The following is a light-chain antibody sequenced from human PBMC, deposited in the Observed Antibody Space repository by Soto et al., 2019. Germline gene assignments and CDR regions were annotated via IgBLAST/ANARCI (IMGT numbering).Light chain of an antibody. Sequence: QSVLTQPASVSWSPGQSITISCTGTSSDVGGYHYVSWYQQHPGKAPKLMIYDVSNRPSGVSNRFSGSKSGNTASLTISGLQAEDEADYYCSSYTSSSTYVFGTGTKVTVL. CDR3: SSYTSSSTYV. J-gene: IGLJ1*01. V-gene: IGLV2-14*01. CDR1: SSDVGGYHY. CDR2: DVS.